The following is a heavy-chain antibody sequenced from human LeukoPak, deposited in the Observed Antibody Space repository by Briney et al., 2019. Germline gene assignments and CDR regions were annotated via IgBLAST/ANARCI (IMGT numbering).Heavy chain of an antibody. CDR2: ISPSGGST. J-gene: IGHJ4*02. CDR1: GYTFTNYY. Sequence: ASVNVSCKASGYTFTNYYIHWVRQAPGQGLEWMGVISPSGGSTSYEQKFQGRLTMTRDTSTSTVDMELSSLRSEDTAVYYCARDRGLNVCPSDYWGQGTLVIVSS. V-gene: IGHV1-46*01. D-gene: IGHD3-10*01. CDR3: ARDRGLNVCPSDY.